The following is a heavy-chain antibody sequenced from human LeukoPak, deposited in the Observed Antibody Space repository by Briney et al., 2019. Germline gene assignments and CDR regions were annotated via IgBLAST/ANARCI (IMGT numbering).Heavy chain of an antibody. CDR1: GFPFYSYW. V-gene: IGHV3-7*03. CDR2: IRHDGSTK. Sequence: PGGSLRLSCTASGFPFYSYWMTWVRQTPGKGLEWVANIRHDGSTKYYVDSVKGRFTICRDNAMNSLYLQMDSLRVEDTAIYYCARSVPYGTTWYGRSDCWGQGTQVTVSS. J-gene: IGHJ4*02. D-gene: IGHD6-13*01. CDR3: ARSVPYGTTWYGRSDC.